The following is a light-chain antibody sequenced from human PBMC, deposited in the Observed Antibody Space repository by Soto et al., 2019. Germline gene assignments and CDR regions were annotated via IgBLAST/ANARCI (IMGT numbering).Light chain of an antibody. CDR2: GAS. J-gene: IGKJ1*01. Sequence: EIVLTQSPGTLSLSPGERATLSCRASQSVSSSYLAWYQQKPGQAPRLLIYGASSRAAGIPDRFSGSGSGTDFTLTISRLEPEDFAVYYWQQHGSSPPWTFGQGTKVEIK. CDR1: QSVSSSY. CDR3: QQHGSSPPWT. V-gene: IGKV3-20*01.